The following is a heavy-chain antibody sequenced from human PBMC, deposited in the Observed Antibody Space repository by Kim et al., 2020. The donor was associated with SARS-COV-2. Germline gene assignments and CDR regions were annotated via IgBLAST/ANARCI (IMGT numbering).Heavy chain of an antibody. Sequence: GGSLRLTCAASGFTFSSYAMHWVRQAPGKGLEWVADISYDGSNKYYADSVKGRITISRDNTKNTLYLQMDSLRAEDTAVYYCASWAAAGTSYYYYYMDVWGKGTTVTVSS. CDR3: ASWAAAGTSYYYYYMDV. V-gene: IGHV3-30-3*01. J-gene: IGHJ6*03. CDR1: GFTFSSYA. D-gene: IGHD6-13*01. CDR2: ISYDGSNK.